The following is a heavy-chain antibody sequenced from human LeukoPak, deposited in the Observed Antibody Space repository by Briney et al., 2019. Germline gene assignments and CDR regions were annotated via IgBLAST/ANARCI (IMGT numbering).Heavy chain of an antibody. CDR1: GFTFSNAW. CDR2: IKSKTDGGTT. Sequence: PGGSLRLSCAASGFTFSNAWMSWVRQAPGKGLEWVGRIKSKTDGGTTDYAAPVKDRFTISRDDPKNTLYLQMNSLKTEDTAVYYCTTDPYCGGDCNWAPWGQGTLVTVSS. J-gene: IGHJ5*02. CDR3: TTDPYCGGDCNWAP. D-gene: IGHD2-21*01. V-gene: IGHV3-15*01.